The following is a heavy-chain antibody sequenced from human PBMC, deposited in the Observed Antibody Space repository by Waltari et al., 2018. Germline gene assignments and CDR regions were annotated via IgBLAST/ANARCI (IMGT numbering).Heavy chain of an antibody. V-gene: IGHV1-69*05. CDR2: IIPIFGTA. D-gene: IGHD6-19*01. CDR3: AKAVDVAGTPFDY. J-gene: IGHJ4*02. Sequence: QVQLVQSGAEVKKPGSSVKVSCKASGGTFSSYAISWVRQAPGQGLEWMGVIIPIFGTANYEQKFKGRVTITTDESTSTAYMELSSLRSEDTAVYYCAKAVDVAGTPFDYWGQGTLVTVSS. CDR1: GGTFSSYA.